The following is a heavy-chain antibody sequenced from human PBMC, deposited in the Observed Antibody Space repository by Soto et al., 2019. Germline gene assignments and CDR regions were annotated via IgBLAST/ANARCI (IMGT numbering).Heavy chain of an antibody. D-gene: IGHD3-9*01. CDR3: PRHFEGPAKSYDILTGYYLPLLFSYGMDV. Sequence: GEPLKISCKGSGYSFTSYWVSWVRQMPGKGLEWMGRIDPSDSYTNYSPSFQGHVTISADKSISTAYLQLSSLKASDTAMSYCPRHFEGPAKSYDILTGYYLPLLFSYGMDVWGQGTTVTVSS. J-gene: IGHJ6*02. V-gene: IGHV5-10-1*01. CDR2: IDPSDSYT. CDR1: GYSFTSYW.